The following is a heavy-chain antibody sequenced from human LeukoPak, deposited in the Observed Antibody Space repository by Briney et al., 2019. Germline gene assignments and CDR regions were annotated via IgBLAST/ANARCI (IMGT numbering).Heavy chain of an antibody. D-gene: IGHD5-18*01. CDR3: ARAWYSHGTFDH. V-gene: IGHV4-59*01. CDR1: GGSISGYY. Sequence: PSETLPLTCTVSGGSISGYYWSWIRQPPGKGLEWIGYIYNSGSTNYNPSLKSRVTISLDTSRNQFSLRLNPVTAADTAIYYCARAWYSHGTFDHWGQGTLVTVSS. J-gene: IGHJ4*02. CDR2: IYNSGST.